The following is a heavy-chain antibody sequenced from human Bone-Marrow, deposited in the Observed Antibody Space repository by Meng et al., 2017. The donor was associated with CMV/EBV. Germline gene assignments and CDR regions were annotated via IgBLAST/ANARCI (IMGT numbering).Heavy chain of an antibody. CDR2: INHSGST. Sequence: ESLKISCAVYGGSFSGYYWSWIRQPPGKGLEWIGEINHSGSTNYNPSLKSRVTISVDTSKNQFSLKLTSVTAADTAVYYCARSPEIAAQDAFDIWGQGTMVTVSS. CDR1: GGSFSGYY. D-gene: IGHD6-6*01. CDR3: ARSPEIAAQDAFDI. V-gene: IGHV4-34*01. J-gene: IGHJ3*02.